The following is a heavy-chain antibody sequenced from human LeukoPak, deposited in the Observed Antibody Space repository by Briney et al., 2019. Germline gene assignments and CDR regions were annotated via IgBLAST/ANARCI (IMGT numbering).Heavy chain of an antibody. CDR1: GGSFSTYY. Sequence: SETLSLTCAVYGGSFSTYYWNWIRQPPGKGLEWIGEINHSGITNYNPSLKSRVIISVDTSKKQFSLKLSSVTAADTAVYYCARLITGTTTAFDIWGQGTMVTVSS. J-gene: IGHJ3*02. D-gene: IGHD1-7*01. CDR3: ARLITGTTTAFDI. V-gene: IGHV4-34*01. CDR2: INHSGIT.